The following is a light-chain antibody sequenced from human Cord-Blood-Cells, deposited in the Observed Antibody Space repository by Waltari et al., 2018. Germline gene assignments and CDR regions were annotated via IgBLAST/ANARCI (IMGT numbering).Light chain of an antibody. CDR2: EGS. V-gene: IGLV2-23*01. CDR1: SSDVGSYNL. CDR3: CSYAGSYV. J-gene: IGLJ1*01. Sequence: QSALTQPASVSGSPGQSITISCTGTSSDVGSYNLVSWYQQHPGKAPKLMIYEGSKRPSGVSNRFSGSKSGNTAFLTISGLQAEDEADYYCCSYAGSYVFGTGTKVTVL.